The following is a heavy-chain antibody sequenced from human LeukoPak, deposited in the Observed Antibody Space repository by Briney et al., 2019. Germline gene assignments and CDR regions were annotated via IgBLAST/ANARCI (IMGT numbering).Heavy chain of an antibody. J-gene: IGHJ4*02. CDR3: AKDGERSSGYYYRDYFDY. CDR2: ISYDGNNK. Sequence: GGSLRLSCAASGFTFSNYAMHWVRQAPGKGLEWVTLISYDGNNKYYPDSVKGRFTISRDNSKNTLYLQMNSLRAEDTAVYYCAKDGERSSGYYYRDYFDYWGQGTLVTVSS. D-gene: IGHD3-22*01. V-gene: IGHV3-30*04. CDR1: GFTFSNYA.